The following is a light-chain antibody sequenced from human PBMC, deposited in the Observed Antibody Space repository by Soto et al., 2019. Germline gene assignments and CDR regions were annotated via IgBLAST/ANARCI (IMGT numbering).Light chain of an antibody. V-gene: IGKV1-33*01. CDR2: DAS. CDR1: PDISNY. Sequence: DIQMTQSPSSLSASVGDRVTITCQASPDISNYLNWYQQKPGKAPKLLIYDASDLETGVPSRFSGSGSGTDFTFTISSLQPEDIATYYCQQYDNLPLTFGGGTKGEIK. CDR3: QQYDNLPLT. J-gene: IGKJ4*01.